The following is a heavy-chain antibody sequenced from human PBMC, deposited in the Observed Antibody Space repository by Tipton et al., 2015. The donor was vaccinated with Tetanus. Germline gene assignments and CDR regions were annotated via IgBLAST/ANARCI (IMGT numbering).Heavy chain of an antibody. V-gene: IGHV1-18*01. CDR1: GFTFTTYD. Sequence: QSGAEVKEPGASVKVSCKASGFTFTTYDITWVRQAPGQGLEWMGWVSVYSGNTEYAQNLQDRVTLTRDKSTSTAYMELRSLRSDDTGIYFCARERITRIAGGGIYYFDLWGRGTHVTVS. CDR2: VSVYSGNT. D-gene: IGHD6-13*01. CDR3: ARERITRIAGGGIYYFDL. J-gene: IGHJ2*01.